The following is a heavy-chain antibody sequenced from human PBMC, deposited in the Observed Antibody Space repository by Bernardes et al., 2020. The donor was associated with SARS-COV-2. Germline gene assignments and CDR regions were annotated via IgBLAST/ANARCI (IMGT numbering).Heavy chain of an antibody. D-gene: IGHD3-3*01. V-gene: IGHV4-59*12. CDR2: MHYSGST. Sequence: SETLSLTRTVSGGSISSYYWNWIRQPPGKGLDWIGYMHYSGSTNYNPSLKSRVSISVDTSKNQFSLRLYSVTGADTAVYYCARGSLQFLFTQRYFFDHWAREPWSPSPQ. CDR1: GGSISSYY. J-gene: IGHJ4*02. CDR3: ARGSLQFLFTQRYFFDH.